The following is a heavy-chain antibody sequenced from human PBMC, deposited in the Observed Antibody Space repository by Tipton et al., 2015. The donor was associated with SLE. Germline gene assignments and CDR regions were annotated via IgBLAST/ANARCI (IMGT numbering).Heavy chain of an antibody. CDR3: ASSEGVVVVAADDY. CDR1: GGSISSSSYY. CDR2: ISYSGGT. Sequence: TLSLTCTVSGGSISSSSYYWGWIRQPPGKGLEWIGSISYSGGTYYNPSLKSRVTISVDTSKNQFSLKLSSVTAADTAVYYCASSEGVVVVAADDYWGQGTLVTVSS. D-gene: IGHD2-15*01. V-gene: IGHV4-39*07. J-gene: IGHJ4*02.